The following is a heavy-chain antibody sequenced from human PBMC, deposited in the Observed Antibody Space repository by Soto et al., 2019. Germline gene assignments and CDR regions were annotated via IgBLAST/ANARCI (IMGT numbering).Heavy chain of an antibody. D-gene: IGHD6-19*01. CDR3: GRGLGGGWYYFDY. CDR1: GYSFFNYG. Sequence: QGQLVQSGVEVKKPGASVKVSCKASGYSFFNYGIGWVRQAPGQGLEWMGWITVNSGNTNYPQKFQVRVTMTTDTSTNTAYMELRSLTSDDTAVYYCGRGLGGGWYYFDYWGPGTLVTVSS. J-gene: IGHJ4*02. V-gene: IGHV1-18*04. CDR2: ITVNSGNT.